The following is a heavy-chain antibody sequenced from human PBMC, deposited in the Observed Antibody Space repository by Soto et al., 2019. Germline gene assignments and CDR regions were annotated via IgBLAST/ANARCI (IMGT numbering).Heavy chain of an antibody. V-gene: IGHV1-69*13. D-gene: IGHD6-19*01. CDR2: IIPIFGTA. CDR1: GGTFSSYA. Sequence: SVKVSCKASGGTFSSYAISWGRQAPGQGLEWMGGIIPIFGTANYAQKFQGRVTITADESTSTAYMELSSLRSEDTAVYYCARVRLKDSSSDWSASNWGQGTLVTVSS. J-gene: IGHJ4*02. CDR3: ARVRLKDSSSDWSASN.